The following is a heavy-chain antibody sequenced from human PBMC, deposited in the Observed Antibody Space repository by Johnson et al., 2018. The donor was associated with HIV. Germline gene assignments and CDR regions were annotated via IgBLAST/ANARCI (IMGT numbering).Heavy chain of an antibody. D-gene: IGHD3-22*01. J-gene: IGHJ3*02. CDR3: VRGGWLLAHAFDI. Sequence: VQLVESGGGLVQSGGSLRLSCGASGFSVSNNYMNWVRQAPGKGLEWVSVLYSGGNTYYADSVRGRFTISRDNAKNTLYLQMNSLRAEDTAVYYCVRGGWLLAHAFDIWGQGTMVTISS. CDR1: GFSVSNNY. V-gene: IGHV3-66*01. CDR2: LYSGGNT.